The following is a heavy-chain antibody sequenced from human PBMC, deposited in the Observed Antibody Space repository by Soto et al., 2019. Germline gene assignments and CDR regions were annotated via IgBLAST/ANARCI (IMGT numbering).Heavy chain of an antibody. V-gene: IGHV1-69*02. D-gene: IGHD6-19*01. Sequence: QVQLVQSGAEVKKPGSSVKVSCKASGGTFSSYTISWVRQAPGQGLEWMGRIIPILGIANYAQKFQGRVTITADKSTSTAYMGRSSLRSEDTAVYYCARVHSSGWSDSWGQGTLVTVSS. CDR3: ARVHSSGWSDS. CDR2: IIPILGIA. J-gene: IGHJ5*01. CDR1: GGTFSSYT.